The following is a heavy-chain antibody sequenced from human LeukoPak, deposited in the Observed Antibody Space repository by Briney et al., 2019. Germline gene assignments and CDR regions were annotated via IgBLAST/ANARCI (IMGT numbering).Heavy chain of an antibody. V-gene: IGHV3-15*01. J-gene: IGHJ4*02. CDR3: TTGSGNDY. CDR2: IKSKADGGTT. Sequence: GGSLRLSCAASGFTFSNAWMSWVRQAPGKGLEWVGRIKSKADGGTTDYAAPLKARFTISRDDPKTTLYLQMNSLKTEDTAVYYCTTGSGNDYWGQGTLVTVSS. CDR1: GFTFSNAW. D-gene: IGHD1-26*01.